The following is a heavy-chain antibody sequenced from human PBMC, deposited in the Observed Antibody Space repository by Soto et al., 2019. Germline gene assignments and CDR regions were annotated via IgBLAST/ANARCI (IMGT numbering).Heavy chain of an antibody. CDR2: IGVSGYDT. Sequence: EVQLLESGGGLVQPGGSLRLSCAASGFTLSNYAMTWVRQAPGKGLEWVSTIGVSGYDTFYADSVKGRFTISRDTSKNTRYLQMTSLRVEATALYYCARDRSAWTSSEPLYWGQGTLITVSS. CDR3: ARDRSAWTSSEPLY. D-gene: IGHD2-2*01. CDR1: GFTLSNYA. V-gene: IGHV3-23*01. J-gene: IGHJ4*02.